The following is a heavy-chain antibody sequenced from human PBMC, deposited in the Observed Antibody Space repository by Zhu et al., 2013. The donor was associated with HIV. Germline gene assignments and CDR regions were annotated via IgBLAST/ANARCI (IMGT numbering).Heavy chain of an antibody. Sequence: QVQLVQSGVEVKKPGASVKVSCKASGYIFSNYGISWVRQAPGQEPEWMGWIGGHNGQTKTSQQFQGRVTMTTDTFTSTAYMELRSLRFDDTAVYYCARDRPEKQLLADYYYYGLTSGAKGHGHRLL. CDR3: ARDRPEKQLLADYYYYGLTS. CDR2: IGGHNGQT. CDR1: GYIFSNYG. J-gene: IGHJ6*02. V-gene: IGHV1-18*01. D-gene: IGHD1-26*01.